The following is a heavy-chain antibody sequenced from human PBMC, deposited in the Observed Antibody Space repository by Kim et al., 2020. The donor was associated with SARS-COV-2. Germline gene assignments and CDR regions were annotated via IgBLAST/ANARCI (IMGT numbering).Heavy chain of an antibody. D-gene: IGHD2-15*01. V-gene: IGHV3-49*03. J-gene: IGHJ6*02. Sequence: GGSLRLSCTASGFTFGDYAMSWFRQAPGKGLEWVGFIRSKAYGGTTEYAASVKGRFTISRDDSKSIAYLQMNSLKTEDTAVYYCTRGDCSGGSCYPVYYYYYGMDVWGQGTTVTVSS. CDR2: IRSKAYGGTT. CDR1: GFTFGDYA. CDR3: TRGDCSGGSCYPVYYYYYGMDV.